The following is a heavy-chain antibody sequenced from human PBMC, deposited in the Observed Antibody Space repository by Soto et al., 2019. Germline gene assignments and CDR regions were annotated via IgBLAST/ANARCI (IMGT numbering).Heavy chain of an antibody. Sequence: GESLKISCKGSGYSFTSYWIGWVRQMPGKGLEWMGIIYPGDSDTRYSPSFQGQVTISADKSISTAYLQWSSLKASDTAMYYCARPNSSGWYEDSPAFDIWGHRTTVPVSS. V-gene: IGHV5-51*01. CDR2: IYPGDSDT. CDR1: GYSFTSYW. CDR3: ARPNSSGWYEDSPAFDI. J-gene: IGHJ3*02. D-gene: IGHD6-19*01.